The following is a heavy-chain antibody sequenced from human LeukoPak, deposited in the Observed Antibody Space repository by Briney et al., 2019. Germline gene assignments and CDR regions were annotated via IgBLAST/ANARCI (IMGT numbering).Heavy chain of an antibody. V-gene: IGHV3-21*01. CDR3: ARDSPHIVVVPAAD. CDR2: ISSSSSYI. CDR1: GFTFSSYS. Sequence: GGSLRLSCAASGFTFSSYSMNLVRQAPGKGLEWVSSISSSSSYIYYADSVKGRFTISRDNAKNSLYLQMNSLRAEDTAVYYCARDSPHIVVVPAADWGQGTLVTVSS. D-gene: IGHD2-2*01. J-gene: IGHJ4*02.